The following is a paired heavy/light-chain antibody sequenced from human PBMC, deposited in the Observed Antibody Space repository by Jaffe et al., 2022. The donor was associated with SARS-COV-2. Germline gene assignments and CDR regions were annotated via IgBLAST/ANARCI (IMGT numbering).Light chain of an antibody. CDR3: SSYTSSSHVV. CDR1: SSDVGGYNY. Sequence: QSALTQPASVSGSPGQSITISCTGTSSDVGGYNYVSWYQQHPGKAPKLMIYEVSNRPSGVPDRFSGSKSGNTASLTISGLQAEDEADYYCSSYTSSSHVVFGGGTKLTVL. J-gene: IGLJ2*01. V-gene: IGLV2-14*01. CDR2: EVS.
Heavy chain of an antibody. J-gene: IGHJ6*02. V-gene: IGHV3-30*18. CDR3: AKDSNYDYVWGSYLSQLYYYYYGMDV. D-gene: IGHD3-16*02. CDR2: ISYDGSNK. Sequence: QVQLVESGGGVVQPGRSLRLSCAASGFTFSSYGMHWVRQAPGKGLEWVAVISYDGSNKYYADSVKGRFTISRDNSKNTLYLQMNSLRAEDTAVYYCAKDSNYDYVWGSYLSQLYYYYYGMDVWGQGTTVTVSS. CDR1: GFTFSSYG.